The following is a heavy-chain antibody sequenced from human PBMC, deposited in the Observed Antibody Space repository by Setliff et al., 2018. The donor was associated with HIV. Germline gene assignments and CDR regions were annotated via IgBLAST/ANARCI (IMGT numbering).Heavy chain of an antibody. CDR2: INVGNGNT. V-gene: IGHV1-18*01. CDR3: ARTLPQYTNLFDY. D-gene: IGHD5-18*01. Sequence: ASVKVSCKASGYTFLNYGISWVRQTPGRGLEWMAWINVGNGNTKTARKFQGRVALTTDTSTSTAHMELRNLRSDDTAVYYCARTLPQYTNLFDYWGQGTLVTVSS. J-gene: IGHJ4*02. CDR1: GYTFLNYG.